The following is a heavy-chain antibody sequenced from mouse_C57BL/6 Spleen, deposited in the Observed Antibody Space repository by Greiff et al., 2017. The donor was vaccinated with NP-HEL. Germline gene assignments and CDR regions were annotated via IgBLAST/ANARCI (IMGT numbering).Heavy chain of an antibody. D-gene: IGHD2-5*01. V-gene: IGHV2-2*01. J-gene: IGHJ3*01. CDR3: ARNQDYSNPSFAY. CDR2: IWSGGST. CDR1: GFSLTSYG. Sequence: VQLVESGPGLVQPSQSLSITCTVSGFSLTSYGVHWVRQSPGKGLEWLGVIWSGGSTDYNAAFISRLSISKDNSKSQVFFKMNSLQADDTAIYYCARNQDYSNPSFAYWGQGTLVTVSA.